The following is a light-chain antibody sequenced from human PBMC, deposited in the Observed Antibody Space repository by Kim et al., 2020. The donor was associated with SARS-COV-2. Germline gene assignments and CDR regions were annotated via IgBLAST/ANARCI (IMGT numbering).Light chain of an antibody. CDR3: QQYDNLPIT. CDR2: DAS. V-gene: IGKV1-33*01. CDR1: HDISNY. Sequence: DIQMTQSPSSLSASVGDRVTITCQASHDISNYLNWYQQKPGKAPKLLIYDASNLETGVPSRFSGSGSGTDFTFTISSLQPEDIATYYCQQYDNLPITFGPGTKVDIK. J-gene: IGKJ3*01.